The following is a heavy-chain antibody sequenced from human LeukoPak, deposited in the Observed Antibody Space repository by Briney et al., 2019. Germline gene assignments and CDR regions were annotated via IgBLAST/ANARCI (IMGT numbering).Heavy chain of an antibody. CDR1: GGSISSSSDY. D-gene: IGHD7-27*01. CDR2: IYYSGTT. CDR3: SRRPSTPTGDWDFDL. V-gene: IGHV4-39*01. Sequence: SETLSLTCTVSGGSISSSSDYWGWIPQPPGKGLEWIGIIYYSGTTYYNPSFKSRVTISVDTSKNQFSLKLSSVTAADTAVYYCSRRPSTPTGDWDFDLWGRGTLVTVSS. J-gene: IGHJ2*01.